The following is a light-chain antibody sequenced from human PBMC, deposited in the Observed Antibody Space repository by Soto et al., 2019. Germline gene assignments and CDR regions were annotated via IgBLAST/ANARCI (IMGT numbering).Light chain of an antibody. CDR3: QQYGSSLFT. CDR2: CAS. J-gene: IGKJ3*01. CDR1: QSVSSSY. Sequence: EIVLTQSPGTLSLSPGERATLSCRASQSVSSSYLAWYQQKPGQAPRLLIYCASSRATGIPDRFSGSGSGTDFTLTISRLGPEDFAVYYCQQYGSSLFTFGPGTKVDIK. V-gene: IGKV3-20*01.